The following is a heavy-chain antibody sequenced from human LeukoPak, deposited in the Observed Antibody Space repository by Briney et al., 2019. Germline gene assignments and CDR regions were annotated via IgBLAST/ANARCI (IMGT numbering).Heavy chain of an antibody. V-gene: IGHV3-48*03. J-gene: IGHJ3*01. CDR1: GFTFSSYE. D-gene: IGHD5-12*01. CDR2: ISSSGSTI. Sequence: GGSLRLSCTSSGFTFSSYEMNWVRQAPGKGLEWVSYISSSGSTIYYADSVKGRFTISRDNAKNSLYLQMNSLRAEDTALYYCARDSDYEPDDAFDVWGQGTMVTVSS. CDR3: ARDSDYEPDDAFDV.